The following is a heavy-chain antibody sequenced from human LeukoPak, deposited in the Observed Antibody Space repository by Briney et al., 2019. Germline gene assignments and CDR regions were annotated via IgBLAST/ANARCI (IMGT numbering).Heavy chain of an antibody. V-gene: IGHV1-46*01. D-gene: IGHD6-19*01. Sequence: ASVKVSCKASGYTFTSYYMHWVRQAPGQGLEWMGIINSSGGSTSYAQKFQGRVTMTRDTSTSTVYMELSSLRSEDTAVYYCARDRAVAGTDPTSGIYYYSSGMDVWGQGTTVTAPS. CDR3: ARDRAVAGTDPTSGIYYYSSGMDV. CDR2: INSSGGST. CDR1: GYTFTSYY. J-gene: IGHJ6*02.